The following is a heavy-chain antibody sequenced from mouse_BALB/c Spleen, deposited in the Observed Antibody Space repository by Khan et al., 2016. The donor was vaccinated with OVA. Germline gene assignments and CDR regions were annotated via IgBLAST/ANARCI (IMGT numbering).Heavy chain of an antibody. J-gene: IGHJ2*01. CDR3: ARDRIDY. CDR2: INPTSAYT. V-gene: IGHV1-7*01. Sequence: QVQLQQSGAELAKPGASVKMSCKASGYTFTTYWMHWVRQRPGQGLEWIGYINPTSAYTDYNQKFKEKATLTVDKSSSTAYMQLSSLTSEDSAVYYCARDRIDYWGQGTTLTVSS. CDR1: GYTFTTYW.